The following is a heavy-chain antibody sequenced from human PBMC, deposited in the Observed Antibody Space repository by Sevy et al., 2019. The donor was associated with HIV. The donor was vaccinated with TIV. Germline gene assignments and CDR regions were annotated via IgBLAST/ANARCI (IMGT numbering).Heavy chain of an antibody. V-gene: IGHV4-59*13. D-gene: IGHD3-16*01. CDR1: GGSISSYY. Sequence: SETLSLTCTVSGGSISSYYWSWIRQPPGKGLEWIGYIYYSGSTNYNPSLKSRVTISVDTSKNQFSLKLSSVTAADTAVYYCARVGGLQTPNYYYYGMDVWGQGTTVTASS. CDR3: ARVGGLQTPNYYYYGMDV. CDR2: IYYSGST. J-gene: IGHJ6*02.